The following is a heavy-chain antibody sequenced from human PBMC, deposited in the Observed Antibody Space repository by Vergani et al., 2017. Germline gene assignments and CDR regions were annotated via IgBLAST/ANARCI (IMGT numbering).Heavy chain of an antibody. V-gene: IGHV3-11*01. J-gene: IGHJ6*03. CDR2: ISCSGSTI. CDR3: ARDVLVVVPAAIPNYYYYMDV. D-gene: IGHD2-2*01. CDR1: GFTFSDYY. Sequence: QVQLVESGGGLVKPGGSLRLSCAASGFTFSDYYMSWIRQAPGKGLEWVSYISCSGSTIYYADSVKGRFTISRDNAKNSLYLQMNSLRAEDTAVYYCARDVLVVVPAAIPNYYYYMDVWGKGTTVTVSS.